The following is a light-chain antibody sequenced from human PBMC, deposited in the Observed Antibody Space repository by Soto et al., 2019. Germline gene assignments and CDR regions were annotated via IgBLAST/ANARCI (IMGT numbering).Light chain of an antibody. J-gene: IGKJ1*01. CDR2: RAS. V-gene: IGKV3-15*01. CDR3: HQYNNWPPWT. CDR1: QSLGDN. Sequence: EIVMTQSPATLAVSPGDTATLSCRASQSLGDNLAWYQQKPGQDPRLLIFRASSRAKGVPARFSASGSGTEFTLTISGLQSEDFAVYYCHQYNNWPPWTFGPGTKVVIK.